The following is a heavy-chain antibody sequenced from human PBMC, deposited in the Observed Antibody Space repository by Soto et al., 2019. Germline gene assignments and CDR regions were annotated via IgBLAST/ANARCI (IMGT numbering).Heavy chain of an antibody. CDR1: GGSISSSSYY. CDR2: IYYSGTT. CDR3: ARHPERITIFGVVMGEPPNWFDP. J-gene: IGHJ5*02. V-gene: IGHV4-39*01. Sequence: PSETLSLTCTVSGGSISSSSYYWGWIRQPPGKGLEWIGSIYYSGTTYYNPSLESRVTISVDTSKNQFSLKLSSVTAADTAVYYCARHPERITIFGVVMGEPPNWFDPWGQGTLVTVSS. D-gene: IGHD3-3*01.